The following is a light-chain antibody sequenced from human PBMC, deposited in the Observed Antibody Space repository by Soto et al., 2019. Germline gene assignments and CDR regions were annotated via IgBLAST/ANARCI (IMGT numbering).Light chain of an antibody. Sequence: EIVMTQSPATLSVSPGERATLSCRASQSVNSNLAWYQQKPGQAPRFLIFGASTRATGIPARFSGSGSGTEFTLTISSLQSEDFAVYYCQQYNNFPLTFGGGTKVDIK. V-gene: IGKV3-15*01. CDR1: QSVNSN. CDR2: GAS. CDR3: QQYNNFPLT. J-gene: IGKJ4*01.